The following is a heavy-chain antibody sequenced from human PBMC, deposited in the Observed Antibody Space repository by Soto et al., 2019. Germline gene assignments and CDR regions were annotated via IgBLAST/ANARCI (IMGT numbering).Heavy chain of an antibody. V-gene: IGHV4-59*01. Sequence: SDTLSLTCTLSCCSITSYYWSWIRQPPGKGLEWIGYIYYSGSTNYNPSLKSRVTISVDTSKNQFSLKLSSVTAADTAVYYCARRYGSAFDFWGQGTMVT. D-gene: IGHD3-10*01. CDR3: ARRYGSAFDF. J-gene: IGHJ3*01. CDR2: IYYSGST. CDR1: CCSITSYY.